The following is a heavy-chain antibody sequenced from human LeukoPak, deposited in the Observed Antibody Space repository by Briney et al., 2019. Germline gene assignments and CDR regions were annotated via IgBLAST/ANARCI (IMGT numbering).Heavy chain of an antibody. CDR2: MYYSGSP. CDR1: GGSISSRSYY. J-gene: IGHJ4*02. D-gene: IGHD3-22*01. V-gene: IGHV4-39*01. Sequence: SETLSLTCSVYGGSISSRSYYWGWIRQPPGKGLEWLGSMYYSGSPYHNPSLKSRVTISVDTSKNQFSLKLSSVTAADTAVYYCARLYYDSSGYYYFDYWGQGTLVTVSS. CDR3: ARLYYDSSGYYYFDY.